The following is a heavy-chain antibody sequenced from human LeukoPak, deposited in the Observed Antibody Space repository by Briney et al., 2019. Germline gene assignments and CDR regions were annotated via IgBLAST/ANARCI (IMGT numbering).Heavy chain of an antibody. D-gene: IGHD6-19*01. CDR3: ARGVPPSYSSAWYVNY. V-gene: IGHV1-2*02. CDR2: INPNSGAT. J-gene: IGHJ4*02. CDR1: GYTFTGYY. Sequence: ASVKVSCKASGYTFTGYYIHWVRQAPGQGLEWMGWINPNSGATNYAQKFQGRVTMTRDTSISTAYMELSRLGSDDTAVYYCARGVPPSYSSAWYVNYWGQGALVTVSS.